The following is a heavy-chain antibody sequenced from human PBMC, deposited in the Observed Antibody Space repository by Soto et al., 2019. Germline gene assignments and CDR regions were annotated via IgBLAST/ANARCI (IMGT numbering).Heavy chain of an antibody. CDR2: ISAYSGNT. V-gene: IGHV1-18*01. Sequence: QVKLVQSGAEVKKPGASVKVSCKASGYTFTTYGISWVRQAPGQGLEWVGWISAYSGNTKYAQKLQGRVTVTTDTSTSTAYTEMRSLRSDNTAVYYCARGRYGDYWGQGTLVTTSS. CDR3: ARGRYGDY. CDR1: GYTFTTYG. J-gene: IGHJ4*02. D-gene: IGHD4-17*01.